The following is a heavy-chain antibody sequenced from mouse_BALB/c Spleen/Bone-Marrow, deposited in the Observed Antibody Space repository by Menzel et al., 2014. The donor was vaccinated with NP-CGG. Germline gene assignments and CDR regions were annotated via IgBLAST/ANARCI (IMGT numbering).Heavy chain of an antibody. D-gene: IGHD2-14*01. CDR2: IDPAIINT. CDR1: GFNIKDTY. CDR3: VIYRYSGRRYAMGY. J-gene: IGHJ4*01. V-gene: IGHV14-3*02. Sequence: EVQLQQSGAELVKPGASVKLSCTASGFNIKDTYMFWVKQRPDQGLEWIGRIDPAIINTKYDPKFQGKATIAADTSSNTHDLQRSTLTPEDTAVYFCVIYRYSGRRYAMGYWGQGHPDTASS.